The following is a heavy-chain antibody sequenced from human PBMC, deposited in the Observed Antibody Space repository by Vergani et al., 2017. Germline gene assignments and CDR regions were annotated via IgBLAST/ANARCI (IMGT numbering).Heavy chain of an antibody. Sequence: EVQLVDSGGGLVKPGGSLRLSCAASGFTFRSYSMTWVRQAPGKGLEWVSSISSSSSDIYYADSVKGRFTISRDNAKNSMNLQMNSLRAEDAAVYYCARAPDLGSGWYCWFDPWGQGTLVTVSP. V-gene: IGHV3-21*01. CDR3: ARAPDLGSGWYCWFDP. CDR2: ISSSSSDI. CDR1: GFTFRSYS. D-gene: IGHD6-19*01. J-gene: IGHJ5*02.